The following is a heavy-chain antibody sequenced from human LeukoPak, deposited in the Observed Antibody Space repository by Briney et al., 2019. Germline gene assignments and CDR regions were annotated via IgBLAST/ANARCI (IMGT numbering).Heavy chain of an antibody. CDR2: IFYSGST. V-gene: IGHV4-31*03. CDR1: GGSISSYY. D-gene: IGHD3-10*01. Sequence: SETLSLTCTVSGGSISSYYWSWIRQHPGKGLEWIGYIFYSGSTYYNLSLKSRVTISVDTSKNQFSLKLSSVTAADTAVYYCARARYYGSGSFTWFDPWGQGTLVTVSS. CDR3: ARARYYGSGSFTWFDP. J-gene: IGHJ5*02.